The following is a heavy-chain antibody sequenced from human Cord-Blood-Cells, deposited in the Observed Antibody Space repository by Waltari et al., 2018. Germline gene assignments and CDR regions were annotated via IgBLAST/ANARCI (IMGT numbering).Heavy chain of an antibody. V-gene: IGHV4-34*01. J-gene: IGHJ3*02. CDR2: IKHSGST. CDR3: ARYYDFWSGDAFDI. CDR1: GGSFSGYY. Sequence: QVQLQQWGAGLLKPSETLSLTCAVYGGSFSGYYWSWIRQPPGKGLGWIGEIKHSGSTNYNPSLKSRVTISVDTSKNQFSLKLSAVTAADTAVYYCARYYDFWSGDAFDIWGQGTMVTVSS. D-gene: IGHD3-3*01.